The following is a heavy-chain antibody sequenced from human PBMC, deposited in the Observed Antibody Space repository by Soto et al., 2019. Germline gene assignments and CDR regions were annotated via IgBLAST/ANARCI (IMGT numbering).Heavy chain of an antibody. D-gene: IGHD2-2*02. Sequence: GGSLRLSCTASGFTFSSFAMHWVRQAPGKGLEWVALISYDGNFKYYAESVKGRFTISRDNPKNTLYLQMNSLRPDDTSVYYCARDGPTVEAATAITMVHLFDYWGQGTLVTVSS. J-gene: IGHJ4*02. V-gene: IGHV3-30-3*01. CDR1: GFTFSSFA. CDR2: ISYDGNFK. CDR3: ARDGPTVEAATAITMVHLFDY.